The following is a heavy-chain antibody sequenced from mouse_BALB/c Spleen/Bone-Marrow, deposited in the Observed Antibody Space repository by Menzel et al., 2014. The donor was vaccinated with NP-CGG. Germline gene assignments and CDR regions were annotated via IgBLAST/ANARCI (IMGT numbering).Heavy chain of an antibody. CDR3: ARRYGSLWYFDV. CDR1: GYTFTDYW. V-gene: IGHV1-7*01. CDR2: INPSSGYT. D-gene: IGHD1-1*01. J-gene: IGHJ1*01. Sequence: VQLQQSGAELAKPGASVKMSCKASGYTFTDYWMHWVKQRPGQGLEWIGYINPSSGYTEYSQKFKDKATLTADKSSSTAYMQLNIMTSEDSAVYYCARRYGSLWYFDVWGAGTTVTVSS.